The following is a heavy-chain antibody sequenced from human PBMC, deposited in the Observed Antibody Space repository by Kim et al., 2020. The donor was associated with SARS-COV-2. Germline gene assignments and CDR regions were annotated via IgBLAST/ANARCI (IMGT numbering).Heavy chain of an antibody. CDR3: ARARIAVGIDAFDI. J-gene: IGHJ3*02. D-gene: IGHD6-19*01. Sequence: NPALKSRVTISVDTSKNQFSLKLSSVTAADTAVYYCARARIAVGIDAFDIWGQGTMVTVSS. V-gene: IGHV4-59*01.